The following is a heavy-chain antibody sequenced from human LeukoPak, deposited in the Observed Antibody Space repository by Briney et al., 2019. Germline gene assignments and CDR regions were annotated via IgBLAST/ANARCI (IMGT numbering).Heavy chain of an antibody. CDR1: GFTFSSYA. V-gene: IGHV3-64*04. Sequence: GGSLRLSCSASGFTFSSYAMHWVRQAPGKGLEYVSAISSNGGSTYYADSVKGRFTISRDNSKNTLYLQMNSLRAEDTAVYYCARDGAPSWGGSGWTGFDYWGQGTLVTVSS. CDR2: ISSNGGST. CDR3: ARDGAPSWGGSGWTGFDY. D-gene: IGHD6-19*01. J-gene: IGHJ4*02.